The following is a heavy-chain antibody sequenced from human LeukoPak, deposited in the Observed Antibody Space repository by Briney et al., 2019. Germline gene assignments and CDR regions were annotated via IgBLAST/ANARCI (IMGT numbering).Heavy chain of an antibody. V-gene: IGHV3-9*01. D-gene: IGHD4-17*01. CDR1: GFTFDDYA. CDR2: ISWNSGSI. J-gene: IGHJ4*02. CDR3: ARVLWNGDYPRFDY. Sequence: PGGSLRLSCAASGFTFDDYAMHWVWQAPGKGLEWVSGISWNSGSIGYADSVKGRFTISRDNAKNSLYLQMNSLRAEDTAVYYCARVLWNGDYPRFDYWGQGTLVTVSS.